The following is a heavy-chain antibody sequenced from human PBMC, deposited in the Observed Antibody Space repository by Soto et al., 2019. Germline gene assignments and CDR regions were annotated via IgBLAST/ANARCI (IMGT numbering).Heavy chain of an antibody. CDR2: IIPIFGTA. Sequence: AVKVACKASGGTFSSYAISWVRQAPGQGLEWMGGIIPIFGTANYAQKFQGRVTITADESTSTAYMELSSLRSEDTAVYYCAFEWVNSYFDYWGQGTLVTVSS. V-gene: IGHV1-69*13. CDR1: GGTFSSYA. J-gene: IGHJ4*02. D-gene: IGHD2-8*01. CDR3: AFEWVNSYFDY.